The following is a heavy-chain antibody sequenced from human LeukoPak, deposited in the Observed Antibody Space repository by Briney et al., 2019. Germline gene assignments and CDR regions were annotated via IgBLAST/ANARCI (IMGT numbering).Heavy chain of an antibody. V-gene: IGHV3-23*01. Sequence: SGGSLRLSCAASGFTFSSYAMSWVRRAPGKGPEWVSAISGSGGSTYYADSVKGRFTISRDNSKNTLYLQMNSLRAEDTAVYYCAKSPRGSWYPFDYWGQGTLVTVSS. CDR3: AKSPRGSWYPFDY. CDR2: ISGSGGST. D-gene: IGHD6-13*01. CDR1: GFTFSSYA. J-gene: IGHJ4*02.